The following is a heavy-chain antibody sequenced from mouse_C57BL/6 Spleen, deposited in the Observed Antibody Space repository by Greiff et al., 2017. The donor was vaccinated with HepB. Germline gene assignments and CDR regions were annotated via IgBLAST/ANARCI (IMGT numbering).Heavy chain of an antibody. J-gene: IGHJ2*01. CDR2: ISSGGSYT. Sequence: EVKLMESGGDLVKPGGSLKLSCAASGFTFSSYGMSWVRQTPDKRLEWVATISSGGSYTYYPDSVKGRFTISRDNAKNTLYLQMSSLKSEDTAMYYCARGGDYDVDYWGQGTTLTVSS. D-gene: IGHD2-4*01. CDR1: GFTFSSYG. V-gene: IGHV5-6*01. CDR3: ARGGDYDVDY.